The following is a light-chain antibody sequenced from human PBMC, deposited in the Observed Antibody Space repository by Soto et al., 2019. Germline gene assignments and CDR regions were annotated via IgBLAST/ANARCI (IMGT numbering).Light chain of an antibody. J-gene: IGKJ1*01. V-gene: IGKV3D-15*01. Sequence: VLTQSPGTLSLSPGERATLSCRASQSVSSYLAWYQQKPGQAPRLLIYDASNRATGIPARFSGSGSGTEFTLTISSLQSEDFAGYYCQQYNNWPWTFDQRSKVDIK. CDR2: DAS. CDR1: QSVSSY. CDR3: QQYNNWPWT.